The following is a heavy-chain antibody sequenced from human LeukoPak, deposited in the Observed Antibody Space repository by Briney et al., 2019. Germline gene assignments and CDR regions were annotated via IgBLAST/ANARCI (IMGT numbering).Heavy chain of an antibody. V-gene: IGHV3-7*01. CDR2: IKQDGSEK. CDR1: GFTFSNYA. D-gene: IGHD6-13*01. CDR3: ARVGGSSWYGAFDI. J-gene: IGHJ3*02. Sequence: GGSLRLSCAAAGFTFSNYAMTWVRQAPGRGLEWVANIKQDGSEKYYVDSEKGRFTISRDNAKNSLYLQMNSLRAEDTAVYYCARVGGSSWYGAFDIWGQGTMVTVSS.